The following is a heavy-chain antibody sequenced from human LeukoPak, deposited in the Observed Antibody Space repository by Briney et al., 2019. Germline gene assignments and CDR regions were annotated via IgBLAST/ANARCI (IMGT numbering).Heavy chain of an antibody. Sequence: SETLSLTCTVSGYSISSGYYWGWIRQPPGKGLEWIGSIYHSGSTYYNPSLKSRVTISVDTSKNQFSLKLSSVTAADTAVYYCARHDLGAPTFFDYWGQGTLVTVSS. CDR2: IYHSGST. D-gene: IGHD1-26*01. J-gene: IGHJ4*02. V-gene: IGHV4-38-2*02. CDR3: ARHDLGAPTFFDY. CDR1: GYSISSGYY.